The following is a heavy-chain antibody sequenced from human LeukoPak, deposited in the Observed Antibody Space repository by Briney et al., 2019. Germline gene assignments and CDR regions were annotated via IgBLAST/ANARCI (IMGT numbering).Heavy chain of an antibody. Sequence: PGGSLRLSCAASGFTFSSYGMHWVRQAPGKGLEWVAFIRYDGSNKYYADSVKGRFTISRDNSKNTLYLQMNSLRAEDTAVYYCAKAPKKYQLLLGGTDYYMDVWGKGTTVTVSS. D-gene: IGHD2-2*01. V-gene: IGHV3-30*02. CDR3: AKAPKKYQLLLGGTDYYMDV. CDR2: IRYDGSNK. J-gene: IGHJ6*03. CDR1: GFTFSSYG.